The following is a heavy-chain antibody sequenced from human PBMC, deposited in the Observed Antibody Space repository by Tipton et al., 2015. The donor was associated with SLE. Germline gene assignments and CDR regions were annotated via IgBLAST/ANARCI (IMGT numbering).Heavy chain of an antibody. CDR2: IYHSGST. CDR3: ARGSGEVGDYSSSGGYFDY. V-gene: IGHV4-30-2*01. CDR1: GGSISSGGYS. J-gene: IGHJ4*02. Sequence: RSLRLSCAVSGGSISSGGYSWSWIRQPPGKGLGWIGYIYHSGSTYYNPSLKSRVTISVDRSKNQFSLKLSSVTAADTAVYYCARGSGEVGDYSSSGGYFDYWGQGTLVTVSS. D-gene: IGHD6-6*01.